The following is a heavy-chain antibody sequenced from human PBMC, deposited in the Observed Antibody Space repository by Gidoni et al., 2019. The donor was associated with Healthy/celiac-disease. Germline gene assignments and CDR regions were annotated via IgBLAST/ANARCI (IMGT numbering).Heavy chain of an antibody. CDR3: ARDRDSSSWSKYFQH. CDR1: GFTFSSYA. V-gene: IGHV3-30-3*01. J-gene: IGHJ1*01. D-gene: IGHD6-13*01. Sequence: QVQLVESGGGVVQPGRSLSLPCAASGFTFSSYAMPWVRQAPGKGLEWGAVISNDGSNKYYADSVKGRFTISRDNSKNTLYLQMNSLRAEDTAVYYCARDRDSSSWSKYFQHWGQGTLVTVSS. CDR2: ISNDGSNK.